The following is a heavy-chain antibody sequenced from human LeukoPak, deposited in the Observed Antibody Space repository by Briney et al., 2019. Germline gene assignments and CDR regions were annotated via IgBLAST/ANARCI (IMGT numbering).Heavy chain of an antibody. V-gene: IGHV3-7*01. CDR2: IKDDGSEI. Sequence: PGGSLRLSCVGSGFTFSSYWMSWVRQAPGKGLEWVANIKDDGSEIYTVGSVKGRFTISRDNAKNSLYLQMSSLRAEDTAAYYYARTRIDYWGQGTLVTVSS. CDR1: GFTFSSYW. J-gene: IGHJ4*02. CDR3: ARTRIDY.